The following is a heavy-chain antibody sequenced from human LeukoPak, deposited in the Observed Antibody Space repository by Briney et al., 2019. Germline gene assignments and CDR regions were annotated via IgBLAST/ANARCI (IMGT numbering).Heavy chain of an antibody. CDR3: ARAHYDSSGYFEYFDY. Sequence: GGSLRLSCAASGFTFSSYTMNWVRQAPGKGLEWVSSISGSSTFIFYADSMKGRFTISRDNAMNSLYLQMNSLRAEDTAVYYCARAHYDSSGYFEYFDYWGQGTLVTVSS. CDR2: ISGSSTFI. J-gene: IGHJ4*02. D-gene: IGHD3-22*01. V-gene: IGHV3-21*01. CDR1: GFTFSSYT.